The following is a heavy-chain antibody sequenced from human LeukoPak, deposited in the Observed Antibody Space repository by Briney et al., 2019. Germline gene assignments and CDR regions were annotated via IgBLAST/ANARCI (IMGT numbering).Heavy chain of an antibody. Sequence: SGGSLRLSSAASGFTFSSYAMSWVRQAPGKGLEWVSAISGSGGSTYYADSVKGRFTISRDNSKNTLYLQMNSLRAEDTAVYYCAKEYSSSGAFDIWGQGTMVTVSS. D-gene: IGHD6-6*01. V-gene: IGHV3-23*01. J-gene: IGHJ3*02. CDR2: ISGSGGST. CDR1: GFTFSSYA. CDR3: AKEYSSSGAFDI.